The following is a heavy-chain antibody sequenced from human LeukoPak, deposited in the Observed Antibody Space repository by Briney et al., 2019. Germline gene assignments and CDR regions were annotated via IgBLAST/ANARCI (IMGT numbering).Heavy chain of an antibody. CDR1: GFPFDRYG. Sequence: GRSLRLSCAASGFPFDRYGMHWVRQAPGKGLEWVAVISYDGGNKYYADSVKGRFTISRDNSKNTLYLQMNSLRAEDTAVYYCARNNWEVGFDYWGQGTLVTVSS. CDR3: ARNNWEVGFDY. CDR2: ISYDGGNK. J-gene: IGHJ4*02. V-gene: IGHV3-30*12. D-gene: IGHD1-20*01.